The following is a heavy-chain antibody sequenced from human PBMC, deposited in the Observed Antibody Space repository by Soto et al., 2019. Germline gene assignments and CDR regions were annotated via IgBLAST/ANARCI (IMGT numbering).Heavy chain of an antibody. CDR1: GFTFSSYE. V-gene: IGHV3-48*03. J-gene: IGHJ3*02. CDR3: ARQISYCSGTSCDAFDI. Sequence: GGSLRLSCAASGFTFSSYEMNWVRQAPGKGLEWVSYISNSGTTIYYADSVRGRFAISRDNAKNSLYLQMHSLRAEDTAIYYCARQISYCSGTSCDAFDIWGQGTLVTVSS. CDR2: ISNSGTTI. D-gene: IGHD2-15*01.